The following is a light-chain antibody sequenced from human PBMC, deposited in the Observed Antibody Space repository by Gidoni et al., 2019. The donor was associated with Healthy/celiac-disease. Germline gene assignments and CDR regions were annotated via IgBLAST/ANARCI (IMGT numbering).Light chain of an antibody. J-gene: IGKJ3*01. CDR3: QQLSNWPRLFT. CDR1: QSVSRY. V-gene: IGKV3-11*01. Sequence: EIVLTQSPATLSLSPGERATLACRASQSVSRYLAWSQQKPGQAPRLLIYDASNRATGIPARFSVSVSGTYFTLTISCLEPEDFSVYYCQQLSNWPRLFTFGPGTKVDIK. CDR2: DAS.